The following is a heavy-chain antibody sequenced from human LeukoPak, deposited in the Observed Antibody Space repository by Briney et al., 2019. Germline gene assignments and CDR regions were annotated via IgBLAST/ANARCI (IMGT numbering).Heavy chain of an antibody. CDR2: VNQSGST. V-gene: IGHV4-34*01. CDR3: VRDRGGYSYGPDFDY. Sequence: PSETLSLTCAVYGGSFSGYYWSWIRQPPEKGLEWIGEVNQSGSTNYNPSLKSRVTISVDTSKNQFSLKLSSVTAADTAVYYCVRDRGGYSYGPDFDYWGQGTLVTVSS. CDR1: GGSFSGYY. D-gene: IGHD5-18*01. J-gene: IGHJ4*02.